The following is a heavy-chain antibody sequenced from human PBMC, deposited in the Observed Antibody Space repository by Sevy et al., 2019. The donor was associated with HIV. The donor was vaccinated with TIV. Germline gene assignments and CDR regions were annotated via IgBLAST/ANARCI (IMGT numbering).Heavy chain of an antibody. V-gene: IGHV3-11*06. CDR2: ISSRSTYT. Sequence: GGSLRLSCAASEFTFSDYYMSWIRQAPGKGLEWVSYISSRSTYTNYADSVKGRFTISRDNARNSLYLQMNSLRAEDKAVYYCARVRYDSGSYYKDYWGQGTLVTVSS. CDR3: ARVRYDSGSYYKDY. CDR1: EFTFSDYY. J-gene: IGHJ4*02. D-gene: IGHD3-10*01.